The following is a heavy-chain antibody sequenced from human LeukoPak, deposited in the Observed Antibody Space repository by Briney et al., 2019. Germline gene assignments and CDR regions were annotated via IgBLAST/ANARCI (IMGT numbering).Heavy chain of an antibody. CDR3: ARVEGSFWYEDH. Sequence: SGGSLRLSCAASGFTFGTYSMNWVRQAPGKGLEWVSSISSSSSYIYYADSVKGRFTISRDNAKNSLYLQMNSLRVEDTAVYYCARVEGSFWYEDHWGQGTLVTVSS. D-gene: IGHD6-19*01. J-gene: IGHJ4*02. CDR1: GFTFGTYS. CDR2: ISSSSSYI. V-gene: IGHV3-21*01.